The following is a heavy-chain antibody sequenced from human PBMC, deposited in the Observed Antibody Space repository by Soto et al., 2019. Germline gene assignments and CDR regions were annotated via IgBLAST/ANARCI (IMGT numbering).Heavy chain of an antibody. CDR1: GGTFSSYT. V-gene: IGHV1-69*02. D-gene: IGHD2-15*01. Sequence: QVQLVQSGAEVKKPGSSMKVSCEVSGGTFSSYTISWVRQAPGQGLEWMGRIIPIFGIANYAQKFQGRVTITADKSTSTAYMELSSLRSEDTAVYYCADVAADDWGQGTLVTVSS. CDR3: ADVAADD. J-gene: IGHJ4*02. CDR2: IIPIFGIA.